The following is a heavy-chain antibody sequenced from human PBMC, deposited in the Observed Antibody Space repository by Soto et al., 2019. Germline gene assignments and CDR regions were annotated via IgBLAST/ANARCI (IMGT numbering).Heavy chain of an antibody. CDR1: GYTFTSYY. V-gene: IGHV1-46*01. D-gene: IGHD1-26*01. CDR3: ARGGEYSGRYPFDS. Sequence: ASVKVSCKAPGYTFTSYYIHWVRQAPGQGLEWMGIINPSGGSRTYAQKFQGRVTMTRDTSTSTVYLELGSLRSEDTAVYYCARGGEYSGRYPFDSWGQGTLVTVSS. J-gene: IGHJ4*02. CDR2: INPSGGSR.